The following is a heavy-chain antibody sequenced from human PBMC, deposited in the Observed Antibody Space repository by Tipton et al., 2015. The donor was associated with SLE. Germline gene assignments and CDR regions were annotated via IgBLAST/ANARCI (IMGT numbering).Heavy chain of an antibody. CDR1: GGSLSGHY. CDR2: VNHSGSP. Sequence: TLSLTCAVNGGSLSGHYWSWIRQSPGKGLEWIGEVNHSGSPNYNPSLKSRVTMSVDTSKNQFSLKLTSVTAADTAVYYCARGSEDSWSDYWGQGTLVTVSS. D-gene: IGHD6-13*01. V-gene: IGHV4-34*01. J-gene: IGHJ4*02. CDR3: ARGSEDSWSDY.